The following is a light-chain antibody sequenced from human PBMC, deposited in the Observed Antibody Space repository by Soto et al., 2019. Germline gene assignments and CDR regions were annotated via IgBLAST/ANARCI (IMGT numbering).Light chain of an antibody. V-gene: IGKV3-20*01. J-gene: IGKJ4*01. CDR3: QQYGSSPLT. Sequence: IVLTKSPGTLSLSPGERATLSCRASQTVSSNYLAWYQQKPGQAPRFLIYGASSRATGIPDRFSGSGSGTDFTLTISRLEPEDFAVYYCQQYGSSPLTFGGGTKVDIK. CDR2: GAS. CDR1: QTVSSNY.